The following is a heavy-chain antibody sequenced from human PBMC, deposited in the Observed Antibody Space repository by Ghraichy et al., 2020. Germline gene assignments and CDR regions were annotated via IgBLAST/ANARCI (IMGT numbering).Heavy chain of an antibody. Sequence: GGSLRLSCAASGFTFSNYWMTWVRQAPGKGLEWVANIKQDGSQKYYVDSVKGRFTISRDNAKNSLYLQMNSLRAEDTAVYYCVRGTEPHRIWGQGTLVPVSS. CDR1: GFTFSNYW. CDR2: IKQDGSQK. D-gene: IGHD1-14*01. J-gene: IGHJ4*02. CDR3: VRGTEPHRI. V-gene: IGHV3-7*04.